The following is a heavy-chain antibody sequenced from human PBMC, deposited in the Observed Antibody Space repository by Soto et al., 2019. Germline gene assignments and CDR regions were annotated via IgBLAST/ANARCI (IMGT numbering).Heavy chain of an antibody. CDR3: ARDTSLKVGAGGVDY. CDR2: IKQDGSEK. Sequence: VQLVESGGGLVQPGGSLRLSCAASGFTFSSYWMSWVRQAPGKGLEWVANIKQDGSEKYYVDSVKGRFTISRDNAKNSLYLQMNSLRAEDTAVYYCARDTSLKVGAGGVDYWGQGTLVTVSS. CDR1: GFTFSSYW. V-gene: IGHV3-7*01. D-gene: IGHD1-26*01. J-gene: IGHJ4*02.